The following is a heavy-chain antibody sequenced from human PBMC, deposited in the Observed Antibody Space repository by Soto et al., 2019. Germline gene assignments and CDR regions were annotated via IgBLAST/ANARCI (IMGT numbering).Heavy chain of an antibody. V-gene: IGHV1-18*01. D-gene: IGHD2-2*01. CDR2: ISAYNGNT. CDR1: GYTFPSYG. J-gene: IGHJ4*02. Sequence: ASVKVSCKASGYTFPSYGISWVRQAPGQGLEWMGWISAYNGNTNYAQKLQGRVTMTTDTSTSTAYMELRSLRSDDTAVYYCARAPVVLVPDASDYWAQGTLVNVSS. CDR3: ARAPVVLVPDASDY.